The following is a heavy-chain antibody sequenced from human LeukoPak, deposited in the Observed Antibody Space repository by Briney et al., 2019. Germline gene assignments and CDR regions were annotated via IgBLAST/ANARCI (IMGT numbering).Heavy chain of an antibody. Sequence: GGSLRLSCAASGFTVSSNYMNWVRQAPRKGLEWVSVIYSGGNTYCADSVKGRFTISRDNSKNTLYLQMNSLRAEDTAVYFCARVPFTSSLGDYFDYWGQGTLVTVSS. CDR3: ARVPFTSSLGDYFDY. D-gene: IGHD6-13*01. V-gene: IGHV3-66*01. CDR2: IYSGGNT. CDR1: GFTVSSNY. J-gene: IGHJ4*02.